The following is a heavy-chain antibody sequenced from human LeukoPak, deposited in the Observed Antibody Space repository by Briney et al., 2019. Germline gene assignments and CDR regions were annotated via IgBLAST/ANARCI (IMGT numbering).Heavy chain of an antibody. CDR1: GGSFSGYY. CDR3: ARRNWDRSYAFDI. V-gene: IGHV4-34*01. CDR2: INHSGST. J-gene: IGHJ3*02. D-gene: IGHD1/OR15-1a*01. Sequence: SETLSLTCAVYGGSFSGYYWSWIRQPPGKGLEWIGEINHSGSTNYNPSLKSRVTISLDTSKNQLSLKLSSVTAADTAVYYCARRNWDRSYAFDIWGQGTMVTVSS.